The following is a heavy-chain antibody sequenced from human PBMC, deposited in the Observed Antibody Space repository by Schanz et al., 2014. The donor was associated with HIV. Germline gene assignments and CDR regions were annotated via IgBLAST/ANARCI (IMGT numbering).Heavy chain of an antibody. Sequence: QVQLVQSGAAVKKPGASVKVSCKASGYSFTAYYIHWVRQAPGQGLEWMGWLDTNTGGTNYARKFQGRVTLTRNTSISTAYMELSSLTSEDTAVYYCARGARDCTNGVCGGYYFDYWGQGTLVTVSS. J-gene: IGHJ4*02. CDR2: LDTNTGGT. CDR3: ARGARDCTNGVCGGYYFDY. D-gene: IGHD2-8*01. CDR1: GYSFTAYY. V-gene: IGHV1-2*02.